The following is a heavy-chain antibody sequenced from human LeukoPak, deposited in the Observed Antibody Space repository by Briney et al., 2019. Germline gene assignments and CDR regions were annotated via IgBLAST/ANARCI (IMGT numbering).Heavy chain of an antibody. CDR3: ARGAGTRSGTFDI. D-gene: IGHD1/OR15-1a*01. V-gene: IGHV4-61*02. CDR1: GDSISSGSFY. J-gene: IGHJ3*02. CDR2: ILTSGST. Sequence: SETLSLTCTVSGDSISSGSFYWSWTRQPAGKGLEWIWRILTSGSTSCSPSLKSRVTMSINTSKNPFSLKLNSVTATDTAVYYCARGAGTRSGTFDIWGQGTMVTVSS.